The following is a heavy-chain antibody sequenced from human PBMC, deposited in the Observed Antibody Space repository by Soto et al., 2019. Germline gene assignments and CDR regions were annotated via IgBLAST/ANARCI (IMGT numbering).Heavy chain of an antibody. Sequence: TLSLTFSVSGASVSRYYWTWIRQPPGGGLEWIGYMHHTQGTNDNPSLSGRVHMSIDTSMNQFSLRLTSVTAADTAVYYCATVPFVGYFDWLDPWGHGTLVTVSS. D-gene: IGHD3-9*01. V-gene: IGHV4-59*02. CDR3: ATVPFVGYFDWLDP. CDR1: GASVSRYY. J-gene: IGHJ5*02. CDR2: MHHTQGT.